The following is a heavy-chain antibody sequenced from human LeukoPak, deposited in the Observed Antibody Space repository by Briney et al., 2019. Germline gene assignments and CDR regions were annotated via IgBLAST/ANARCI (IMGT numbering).Heavy chain of an antibody. D-gene: IGHD1-26*01. Sequence: GESLKISCKASGFSFTNYWIGWVRQMPGKGLEWMGIIYPGDSDSRYSPSFQGQVTISADRSISTTYLQWSSLKASDTAMYYCARVLEGASYYFDYWGQGTLVTVSS. CDR3: ARVLEGASYYFDY. J-gene: IGHJ4*02. CDR1: GFSFTNYW. V-gene: IGHV5-51*01. CDR2: IYPGDSDS.